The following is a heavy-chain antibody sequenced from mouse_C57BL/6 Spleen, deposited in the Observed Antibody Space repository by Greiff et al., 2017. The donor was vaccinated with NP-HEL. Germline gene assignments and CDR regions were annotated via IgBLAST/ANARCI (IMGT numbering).Heavy chain of an antibody. CDR3: ARNLIYGNFLMDY. CDR2: IHPNSGST. CDR1: GYTFTSYW. Sequence: QVQLKQPGAELVKPGASVKLSCKASGYTFTSYWMHWVKQRPGQGLEWIGMIHPNSGSTNYNEKFKSKATLTVDKSSSTAYMQLSSLTSEDSAVYYCARNLIYGNFLMDYWGQGTSVTVSS. J-gene: IGHJ4*01. D-gene: IGHD2-1*01. V-gene: IGHV1-64*01.